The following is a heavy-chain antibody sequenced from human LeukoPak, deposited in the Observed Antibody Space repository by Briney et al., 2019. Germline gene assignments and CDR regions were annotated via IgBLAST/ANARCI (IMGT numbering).Heavy chain of an antibody. CDR1: GFTFSSYE. D-gene: IGHD3-10*01. CDR3: ARAATHYYGSGSYYNYYYYYYMDV. Sequence: GGSLRLSCAASGFTFSSYEMNWVRQAPGKGLEWVSYISSSGSTIYYADSAKGRFTISRDNAKNSLYLQMNSLRAEDTAVYYCARAATHYYGSGSYYNYYYYYYMDVWGKGTTVIISS. CDR2: ISSSGSTI. V-gene: IGHV3-48*03. J-gene: IGHJ6*03.